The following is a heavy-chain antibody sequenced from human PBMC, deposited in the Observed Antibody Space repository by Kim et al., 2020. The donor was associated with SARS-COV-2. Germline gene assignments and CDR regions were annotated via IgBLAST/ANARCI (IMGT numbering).Heavy chain of an antibody. CDR2: ISYDGSNK. CDR3: ARGDWERGSTRVYYYGMVV. CDR1: GFTFSSYA. D-gene: IGHD1-26*01. Sequence: GGSLRLSCAASGFTFSSYAMHWVRQAPGKGLEWVAVISYDGSNKYYADSVKGRFTISRDNSKNTLYLQMNSLRAEDTAVYYCARGDWERGSTRVYYYGMVVCGTGTTVTVSS. J-gene: IGHJ6*04. V-gene: IGHV3-30*04.